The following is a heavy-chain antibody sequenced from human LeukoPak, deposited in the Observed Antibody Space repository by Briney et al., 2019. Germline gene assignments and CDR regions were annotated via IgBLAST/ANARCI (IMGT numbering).Heavy chain of an antibody. CDR2: INSDGSDT. V-gene: IGHV3-74*01. J-gene: IGHJ4*02. CDR3: AKDVGDSSSWYGFDY. D-gene: IGHD6-13*01. CDR1: GFTFSSYW. Sequence: PGGSLRLSCAASGFTFSSYWMHWVRQAPGKGLVWVSRINSDGSDTSYADSVKGRFTISRDNAKNTLSLQMNGLRPEDTAVYYCAKDVGDSSSWYGFDYWGQGTLVTVSS.